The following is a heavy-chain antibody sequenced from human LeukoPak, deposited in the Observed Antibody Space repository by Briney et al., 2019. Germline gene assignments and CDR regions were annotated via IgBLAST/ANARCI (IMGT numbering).Heavy chain of an antibody. V-gene: IGHV4-39*07. CDR1: GGSISSYY. Sequence: SETLSLTCTVSGGSISSYYWGWFRHPPGKGLEWMGIIYYTGSTYYNSSLQSRVTISVDTSKNQFSLKLTSVTAADTAVYYCARVSSVWMKDYYYFMDVWGKGTTVTVSS. D-gene: IGHD5-12*01. CDR3: ARVSSVWMKDYYYFMDV. J-gene: IGHJ6*03. CDR2: IYYTGST.